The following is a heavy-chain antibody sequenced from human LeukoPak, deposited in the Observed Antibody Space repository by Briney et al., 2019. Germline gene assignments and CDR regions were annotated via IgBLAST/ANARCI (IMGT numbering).Heavy chain of an antibody. V-gene: IGHV4-59*01. D-gene: IGHD3-9*01. CDR3: ARSKDILTGYCFDY. J-gene: IGHJ4*02. CDR1: GGSISSYY. Sequence: SETLSLTCTVSGGSISSYYWSWIRQPSGKGLEWIGYIYYSGSTKYNPSLKSRVTISVDTSKKQFSLKLSSVTAADTAVYYCARSKDILTGYCFDYWGQGTLVTVSS. CDR2: IYYSGST.